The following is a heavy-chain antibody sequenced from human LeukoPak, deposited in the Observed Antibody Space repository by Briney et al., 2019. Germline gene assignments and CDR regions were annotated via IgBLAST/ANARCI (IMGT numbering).Heavy chain of an antibody. V-gene: IGHV1-69*05. CDR2: IIPIFGTA. J-gene: IGHJ4*02. CDR3: ARSNTYYYDSSGYYADY. CDR1: GGTFSSYA. Sequence: SVKVSCKASGGTFSSYAISWVLQAPGQGLEWMGGIIPIFGTANYAQKFQGRVTITTDESTSTAYMELSSLRSEDTAVYYCARSNTYYYDSSGYYADYWGQGTLVTVSS. D-gene: IGHD3-22*01.